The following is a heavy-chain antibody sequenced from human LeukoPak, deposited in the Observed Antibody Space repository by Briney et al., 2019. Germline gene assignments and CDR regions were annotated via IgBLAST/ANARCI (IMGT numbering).Heavy chain of an antibody. Sequence: ASVKVSCKASGYTFTGYYMHWVRQAPGQGLEWMGWINPNSGGTNYAQKFQGWVTMTRDTSISTAYMELSRLRSDDTAVYYCARGGGHCSGGSCLLCNWFDPWGQGTLVTVSS. CDR3: ARGGGHCSGGSCLLCNWFDP. CDR1: GYTFTGYY. J-gene: IGHJ5*02. D-gene: IGHD2-15*01. CDR2: INPNSGGT. V-gene: IGHV1-2*04.